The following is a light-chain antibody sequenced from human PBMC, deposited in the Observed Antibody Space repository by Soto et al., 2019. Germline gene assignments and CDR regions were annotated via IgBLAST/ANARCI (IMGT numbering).Light chain of an antibody. Sequence: QSVLTQPASVSGSPGQSITISCSGTSGDIGSYNLVSWYQQHPGKAPKLMIYDVSNRPSGVSNRFSGSKSGNTASLTISGLQAEDEAEYYCTSFTSSSTHVIGTGTKLTVL. J-gene: IGLJ1*01. V-gene: IGLV2-14*03. CDR3: TSFTSSSTHV. CDR1: SGDIGSYNL. CDR2: DVS.